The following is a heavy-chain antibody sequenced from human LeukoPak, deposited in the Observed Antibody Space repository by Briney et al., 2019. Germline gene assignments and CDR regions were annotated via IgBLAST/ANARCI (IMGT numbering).Heavy chain of an antibody. V-gene: IGHV3-23*01. CDR3: ARATHSLLGY. Sequence: GGSLRLSCAASGFTFSSYGMTWVRQAPGKGLEWVSAISGSGGSTYYADSVRGRFTISRDNSKNTLYLQMNSLRAEDTAVYFCARATHSLLGYWGQGTLVTVSS. D-gene: IGHD6-13*01. CDR2: ISGSGGST. CDR1: GFTFSSYG. J-gene: IGHJ4*02.